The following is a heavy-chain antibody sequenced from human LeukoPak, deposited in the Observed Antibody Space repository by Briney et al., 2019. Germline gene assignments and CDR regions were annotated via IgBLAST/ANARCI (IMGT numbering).Heavy chain of an antibody. V-gene: IGHV3-30*18. Sequence: PGGSLRLSCAASGFTFSSYGMHWVRQAPGKGLEWVAVISYDGSNKYYADSVKGRFTISRDNSKNTLYLQMNSLRAEDTAVYYCAKEGYKRGFDYWGQGTLVTVSS. CDR1: GFTFSSYG. CDR2: ISYDGSNK. J-gene: IGHJ4*02. CDR3: AKEGYKRGFDY. D-gene: IGHD1-1*01.